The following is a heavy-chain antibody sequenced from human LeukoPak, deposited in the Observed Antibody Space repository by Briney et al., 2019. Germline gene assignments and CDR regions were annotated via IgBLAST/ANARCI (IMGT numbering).Heavy chain of an antibody. CDR1: GFTFSSYS. CDR2: ISSSSSYI. D-gene: IGHD2-2*01. J-gene: IGHJ5*02. V-gene: IGHV3-21*01. Sequence: GGSLRLSCAASGFTFSSYSMNWVRQAPGKGLEWVSSISSSSSYIYYADSVKGRFTISRDNAKNSLYLQMNSLRAEDTAVYYCAILGGNCSSTSCWGSWFDPWGQGTLVTVSS. CDR3: AILGGNCSSTSCWGSWFDP.